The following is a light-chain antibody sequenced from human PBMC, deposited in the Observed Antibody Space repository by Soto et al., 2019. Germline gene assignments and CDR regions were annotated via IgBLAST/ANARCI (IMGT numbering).Light chain of an antibody. CDR2: DAY. Sequence: EIVLTQSPATLSLSPGEGATLSCRASQRVSSYLAWYQQKPGQATWLLIHDAYNRATGIPARFSGSGSGADCALILSSLEPEDFAVYYCQQRSAWPVTFGLGTKVEV. V-gene: IGKV3-11*01. CDR1: QRVSSY. J-gene: IGKJ1*01. CDR3: QQRSAWPVT.